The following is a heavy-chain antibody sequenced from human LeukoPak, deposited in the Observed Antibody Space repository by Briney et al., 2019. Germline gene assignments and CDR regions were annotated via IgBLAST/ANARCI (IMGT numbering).Heavy chain of an antibody. CDR2: IYSGGST. Sequence: GGSLRLSCAASGFTVSSNYMSWVRQAPGKGLEWVSVIYSGGSTYYADSVKGRFTISRDNSKNTLYLQMNSLRAEDTAVYYCARDLPGGSSSWYLGYYYGVDVWGQGTTVTVSS. D-gene: IGHD6-13*01. V-gene: IGHV3-53*01. CDR3: ARDLPGGSSSWYLGYYYGVDV. J-gene: IGHJ6*02. CDR1: GFTVSSNY.